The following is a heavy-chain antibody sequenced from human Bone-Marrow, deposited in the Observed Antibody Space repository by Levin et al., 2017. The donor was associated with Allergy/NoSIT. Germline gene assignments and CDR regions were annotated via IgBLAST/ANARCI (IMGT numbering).Heavy chain of an antibody. CDR1: GFTFSSYG. Sequence: SCAASGFTFSSYGMHWVRQAPGKGLEWVAVIWYDGSNKYYADSVKGRFTISRDNSKNTLYLQMNSLRAEDTAVYYCARDPTVGGDYIFDYWGQGTLVTVSS. V-gene: IGHV3-33*01. D-gene: IGHD2-21*02. J-gene: IGHJ4*02. CDR2: IWYDGSNK. CDR3: ARDPTVGGDYIFDY.